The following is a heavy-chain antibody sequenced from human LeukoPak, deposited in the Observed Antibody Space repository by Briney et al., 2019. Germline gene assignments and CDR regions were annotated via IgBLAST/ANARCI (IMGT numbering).Heavy chain of an antibody. CDR1: GFTFSSYG. D-gene: IGHD3-10*01. CDR2: ISYDGSNK. V-gene: IGHV3-30*03. CDR3: ARDRFGEFDY. Sequence: GRSLRLSCAASGFTFSSYGMHWVRQAPGKGLEWVAVISYDGSNKYYADSVKGRFTISRDNSKNTLYLQMNSLRAEDTAVYYCARDRFGEFDYWGQGTLVTVSS. J-gene: IGHJ4*02.